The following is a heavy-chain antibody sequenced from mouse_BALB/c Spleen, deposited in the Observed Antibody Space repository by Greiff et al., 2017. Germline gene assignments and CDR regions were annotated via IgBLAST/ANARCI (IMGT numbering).Heavy chain of an antibody. CDR2: ISSGISTI. V-gene: IGHV5-17*02. CDR3: ARSGYYVHYFDY. Sequence: EVKLMESGGGLVQPGGSRKLSCAASGFTFSSFGMHWVRQAPEKGLEWVAYISSGISTIYYADTVKGRFTISRDNPKNTLFLQMTSLRSEDTAMYYCARSGYYVHYFDYWGQGTTLTVSS. CDR1: GFTFSSFG. D-gene: IGHD2-3*01. J-gene: IGHJ2*01.